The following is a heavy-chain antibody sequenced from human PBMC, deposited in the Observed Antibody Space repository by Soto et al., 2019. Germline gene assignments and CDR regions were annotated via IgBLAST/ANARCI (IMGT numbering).Heavy chain of an antibody. Sequence: EVQLLESGGGLVQPGGSLRLTCVGSGFTFRNQDMRWVRQAPGKGLEWVSGISGRGGVTYYADSVKGRFTISRDNSKNTMYLQMNNLRANDTAVYYCEKDRQFRSYYESAGHYNDWDQGTMVSVSS. CDR1: GFTFRNQD. J-gene: IGHJ4*02. V-gene: IGHV3-23*01. CDR3: EKDRQFRSYYESAGHYND. CDR2: ISGRGGVT. D-gene: IGHD3-22*01.